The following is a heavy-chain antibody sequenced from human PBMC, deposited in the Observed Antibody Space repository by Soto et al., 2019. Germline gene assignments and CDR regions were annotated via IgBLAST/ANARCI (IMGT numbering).Heavy chain of an antibody. CDR1: GCSISSGGYY. CDR2: IYYSGST. D-gene: IGHD4-17*01. Sequence: PSETLSLTCTVSGCSISSGGYYWSWIRQHPGKGLEWIGYIYYSGSTYYNPSLKSRVTISVDTSKNQFSLKLSSVTAADTAVYYCARDNDEADYGDYGYYFDYWGQGTLVTVSS. V-gene: IGHV4-31*03. J-gene: IGHJ4*02. CDR3: ARDNDEADYGDYGYYFDY.